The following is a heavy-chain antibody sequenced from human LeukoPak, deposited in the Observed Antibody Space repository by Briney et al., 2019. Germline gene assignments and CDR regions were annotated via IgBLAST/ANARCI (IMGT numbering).Heavy chain of an antibody. Sequence: GGSLRLSCAASGFTFVDYGMSWVRQAPGKGLEWVSGINWNGGSTGYADSVKGRFTISRDNAKNSLYLQMNSLRAEDTALYYCARDSISSPTYYYDSSGYGFDYWGQGTLVTVSS. CDR1: GFTFVDYG. CDR3: ARDSISSPTYYYDSSGYGFDY. CDR2: INWNGGST. J-gene: IGHJ4*02. V-gene: IGHV3-20*04. D-gene: IGHD3-22*01.